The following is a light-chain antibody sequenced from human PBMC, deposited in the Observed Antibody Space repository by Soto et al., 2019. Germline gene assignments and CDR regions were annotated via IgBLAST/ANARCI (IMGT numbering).Light chain of an antibody. CDR1: QNFISRS. CDR3: QQYGTSPQIN. CDR2: DAS. J-gene: IGKJ5*01. V-gene: IGKV3-20*01. Sequence: EIVLTQSPGTLSLSPGERATLSCRASQNFISRSLAWYQQKSGQAPRLLIYDASSRATAIPGRFSGSRSGKDFTLTISRVEPEDFAVYYCQQYGTSPQINFGNRTRLKI.